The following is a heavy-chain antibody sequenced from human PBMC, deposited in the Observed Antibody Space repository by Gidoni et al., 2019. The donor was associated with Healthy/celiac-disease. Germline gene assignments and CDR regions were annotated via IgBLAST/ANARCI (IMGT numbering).Heavy chain of an antibody. Sequence: EVQLVESGGGLVQPGGSLRLSCAASGFTFSSYWMSWVRQAPGKGLEWVANIKQDGSEKYYVDSVKGRFTISRDNAKNSLYLQMNSLRAEDTAVYYCASSAVAGTELYYFDYWGQGTLVTVSS. CDR1: GFTFSSYW. CDR3: ASSAVAGTELYYFDY. J-gene: IGHJ4*02. V-gene: IGHV3-7*01. CDR2: IKQDGSEK. D-gene: IGHD6-19*01.